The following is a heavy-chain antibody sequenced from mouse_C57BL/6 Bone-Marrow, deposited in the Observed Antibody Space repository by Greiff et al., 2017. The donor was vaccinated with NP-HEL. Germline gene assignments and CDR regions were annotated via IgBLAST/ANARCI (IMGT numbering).Heavy chain of an antibody. CDR3: ARPGAMDY. CDR1: GYTFTSYW. V-gene: IGHV1-50*01. Sequence: QVQLQQSGAELAKPGASVKLSCKASGYTFTSYWMQWVKQRPGQGLEWIGEIDPSDSYTNYNQKFKGKATLTVDTSSSTAYMQLSSLTSEDSAVYDCARPGAMDYWGQGTSVTVSS. CDR2: IDPSDSYT. J-gene: IGHJ4*01.